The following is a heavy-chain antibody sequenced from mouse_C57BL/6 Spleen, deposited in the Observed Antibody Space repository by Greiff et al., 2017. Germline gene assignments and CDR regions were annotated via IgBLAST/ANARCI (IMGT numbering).Heavy chain of an antibody. CDR3: ARSTVYYAMDY. V-gene: IGHV5-17*01. J-gene: IGHJ4*01. CDR2: ISSCSSTI. Sequence: EVKLVESGGGLVKPGGSLKLSCAASGFTFSDYGMHWVRQAPEKGLEWVAYISSCSSTIYYADTVKGRFTISRDNAKNTLFLQMTSLRSEDTAMYYCARSTVYYAMDYWGQGTSVTVSS. CDR1: GFTFSDYG.